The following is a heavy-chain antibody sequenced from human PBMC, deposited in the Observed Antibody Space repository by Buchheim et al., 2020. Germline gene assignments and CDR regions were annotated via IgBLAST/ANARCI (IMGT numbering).Heavy chain of an antibody. J-gene: IGHJ4*02. V-gene: IGHV4-34*01. CDR3: ARDPDGEIDF. CDR1: GASFSGYY. Sequence: QVQLQQWGAGLLKPSETLSLTCAVYGASFSGYYWSWIRQAPGKGLEWIGEIKHGGSTNYNPSLKSRVTMSVATSKNQFSLKLRSVTAADTAVYYCARDPDGEIDFWGQGTL. CDR2: IKHGGST. D-gene: IGHD5-24*01.